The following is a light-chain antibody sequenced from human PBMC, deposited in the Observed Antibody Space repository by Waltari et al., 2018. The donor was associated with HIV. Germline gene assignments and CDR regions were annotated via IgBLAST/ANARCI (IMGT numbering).Light chain of an antibody. CDR3: SSYTSSSPVV. CDR2: EVS. V-gene: IGLV2-14*01. J-gene: IGLJ2*01. CDR1: SSDVGGYNY. Sequence: QSALTQPASVSGSPGQSITISCTGTSSDVGGYNYVSWYQQHPGKGPKLMIYEVSKRPSGVSNRFSGSNSGNTASLTISGLQAEDEADDYGSSYTSSSPVVFGGGTKLTVL.